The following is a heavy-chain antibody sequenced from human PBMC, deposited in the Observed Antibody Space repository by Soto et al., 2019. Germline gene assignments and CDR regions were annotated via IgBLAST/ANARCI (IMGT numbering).Heavy chain of an antibody. CDR1: GGSISGYY. D-gene: IGHD3-10*01. CDR3: ARVWGGAFDF. J-gene: IGHJ3*01. Sequence: PSETLSLTCTVSGGSISGYYWSWIRQPPGKGLEWIGYIYYSGSTNYNPSLKSRVTISVDTSKNQFSLKLSSVTAADTAVYYCARVWGGAFDFWGQGTMVTGSS. V-gene: IGHV4-59*01. CDR2: IYYSGST.